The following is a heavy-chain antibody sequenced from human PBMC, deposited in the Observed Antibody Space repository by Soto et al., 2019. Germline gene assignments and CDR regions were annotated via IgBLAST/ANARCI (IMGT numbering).Heavy chain of an antibody. D-gene: IGHD3-22*01. CDR1: GFTFSNAW. CDR3: TTDSYSTIIIVRFDY. V-gene: IGHV3-15*07. Sequence: EVQLVESGGDLVKPGGSLRLSCAASGFTFSNAWINWVRQAPGKGLEWVGRIKSKTDGGTTDFAEPVKGRFAISRDDSNNMVYLQMRSLKIEDTAVYYCTTDSYSTIIIVRFDYWGHGTLVTVSS. J-gene: IGHJ4*01. CDR2: IKSKTDGGTT.